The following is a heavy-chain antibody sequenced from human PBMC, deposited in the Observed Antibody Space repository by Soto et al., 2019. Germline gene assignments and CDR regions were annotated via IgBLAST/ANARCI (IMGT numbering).Heavy chain of an antibody. Sequence: QVQLVESGGSVVQPGRSLRLSCEASGFTFTSYAMHWVRQAPGKGLEWVAVISYDGINEYYADSVKGRFTISRDNSKNTLFLQMSSLRVDDTAVYYCARDRLRLGELSLIGSFDYWGQGTLVTVSS. CDR3: ARDRLRLGELSLIGSFDY. J-gene: IGHJ4*02. D-gene: IGHD3-16*02. CDR1: GFTFTSYA. CDR2: ISYDGINE. V-gene: IGHV3-30*15.